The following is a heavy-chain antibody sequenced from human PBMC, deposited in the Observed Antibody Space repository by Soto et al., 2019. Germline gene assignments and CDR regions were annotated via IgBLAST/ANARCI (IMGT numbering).Heavy chain of an antibody. J-gene: IGHJ4*02. CDR2: ISYDGSNQ. CDR1: GFTFNIYG. Sequence: VKLVESGGGVVQPGGSLRLSCAASGFTFNIYGMQWVRQAPDKGLEWVALISYDGSNQYYADSVKGRFTISRDNSKNTLFLQMNSLRADDTAVYYCAKDQASGQGSFDSWGQGTLVTVSS. CDR3: AKDQASGQGSFDS. V-gene: IGHV3-30*18.